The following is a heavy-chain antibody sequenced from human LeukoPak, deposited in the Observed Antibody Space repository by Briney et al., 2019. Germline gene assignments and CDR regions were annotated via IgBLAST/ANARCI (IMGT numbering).Heavy chain of an antibody. CDR1: GFTFSSYG. D-gene: IGHD1-26*01. V-gene: IGHV3-30*03. CDR2: ISYDGSNK. CDR3: QGSYDAFDI. Sequence: GGSLRLSCAASGFTFSSYGMHWVRQAPGKGLEWVAVISYDGSNKYYADSVKGRFTISRDNSKNTLYLQMNSLRAEDTAVYYCQGSYDAFDIWGQGTMVTVSS. J-gene: IGHJ3*02.